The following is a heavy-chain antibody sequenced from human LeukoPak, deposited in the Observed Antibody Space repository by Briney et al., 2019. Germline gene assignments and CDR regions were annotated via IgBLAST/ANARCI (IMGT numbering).Heavy chain of an antibody. V-gene: IGHV3-48*03. CDR3: ANIYYDSSPDY. D-gene: IGHD3-22*01. CDR1: GFTFSSYE. J-gene: IGHJ4*02. CDR2: ISSSGSTI. Sequence: PGGSLRLSCAASGFTFSSYEMNWVRQAPGKGLEWVSYISSSGSTIYYADSVKGRFTISRDNSKNTLYLQMNSLRAEDTAVYYCANIYYDSSPDYWGQGTLVTVSS.